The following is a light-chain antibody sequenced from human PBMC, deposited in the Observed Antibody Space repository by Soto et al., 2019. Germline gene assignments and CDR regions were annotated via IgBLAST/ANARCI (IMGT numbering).Light chain of an antibody. V-gene: IGLV1-44*01. CDR3: AAWDDSSVV. Sequence: QSVLTQPPSASGTPGQRVTISCSGSSSNIGSNTVNWYQQLPGTAPKLLIYSNNQRPSGVPDRFSGSKSDTSASLAISGLQSEDEADYYCAAWDDSSVVFGGGTKVTVL. CDR2: SNN. CDR1: SSNIGSNT. J-gene: IGLJ2*01.